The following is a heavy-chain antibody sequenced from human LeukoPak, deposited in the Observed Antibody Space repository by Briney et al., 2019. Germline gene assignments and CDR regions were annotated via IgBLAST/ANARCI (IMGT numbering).Heavy chain of an antibody. CDR3: AREFGPLYYYYYMDV. Sequence: GGSLRLSCAASGFTFSDYYMSWIRQAPGKGLEWVSYISSSGSTIYYADSVKGRFTISRDDAKNSLYLQMNSLRAEDTAVYYCAREFGPLYYYYYMDVWGKGTTVTVSS. J-gene: IGHJ6*03. CDR1: GFTFSDYY. V-gene: IGHV3-11*04. D-gene: IGHD3-16*01. CDR2: ISSSGSTI.